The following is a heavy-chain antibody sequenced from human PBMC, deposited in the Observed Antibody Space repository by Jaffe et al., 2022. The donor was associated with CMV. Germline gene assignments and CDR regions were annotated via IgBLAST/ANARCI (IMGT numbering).Heavy chain of an antibody. CDR2: ISGSGGST. V-gene: IGHV3-23*01. J-gene: IGHJ6*02. D-gene: IGHD5-18*01. Sequence: EVQLLESGGGLVQPGGSLRLSCAASGFTFSSYAMSWVRQAPGKGLEWVSAISGSGGSTYYADSVKGRFTISRDNSKNTLYLQMNSLRAEDTAVYYCAKRAVYSYGKHPYYYYGMDVWGQGTTVTVSS. CDR1: GFTFSSYA. CDR3: AKRAVYSYGKHPYYYYGMDV.